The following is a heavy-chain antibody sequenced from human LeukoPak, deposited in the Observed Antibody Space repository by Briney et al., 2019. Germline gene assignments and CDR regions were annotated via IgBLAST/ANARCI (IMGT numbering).Heavy chain of an antibody. CDR1: GYTFTSYA. CDR2: INAGNGNT. Sequence: GASVKASCKASGYTFTSYAMHWVRQAPGQRLEWMGWINAGNGNTKYSQKFQGRVTITRDTSASTAYMELSSLRSEDTAVYYCARYESYSDYFDYWGQGTLVTVSS. CDR3: ARYESYSDYFDY. J-gene: IGHJ4*02. V-gene: IGHV1-3*01. D-gene: IGHD4-11*01.